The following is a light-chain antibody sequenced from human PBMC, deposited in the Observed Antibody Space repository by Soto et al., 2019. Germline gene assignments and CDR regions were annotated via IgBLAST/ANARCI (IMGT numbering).Light chain of an antibody. CDR3: QQTFSFPIT. J-gene: IGKJ5*01. CDR2: DAS. V-gene: IGKV1-5*01. CDR1: QSISSW. Sequence: DIQMTQSPSTLSASVGYRVSITCLASQSISSWLAWYQQKPGKAPKLLIYDASSLESGVPSRSSGSGSGTEFTLTISSLQPGDFATYHCQQTFSFPITFGQGTRLEIK.